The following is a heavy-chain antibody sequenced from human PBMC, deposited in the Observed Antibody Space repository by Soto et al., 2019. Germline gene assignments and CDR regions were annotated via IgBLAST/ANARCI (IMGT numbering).Heavy chain of an antibody. J-gene: IGHJ6*02. CDR3: AKARGANNGANYYGLDV. CDR1: GFIFADYC. CDR2: ITYEGRNK. V-gene: IGHV3-30*18. Sequence: LRLSCAASGFIFADYCMHWVRQAPGKGLEWVALITYEGRNKYYADAVKGRFTISRDNAKNMVSLQMDSLRAEDTAVYYCAKARGANNGANYYGLDVWGQGTTVTVSS. D-gene: IGHD1-1*01.